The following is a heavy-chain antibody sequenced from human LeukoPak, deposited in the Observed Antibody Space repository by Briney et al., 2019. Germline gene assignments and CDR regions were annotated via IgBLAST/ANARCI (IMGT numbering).Heavy chain of an antibody. CDR3: ARMVRGDEEDGAFDI. CDR2: IIPILGIA. Sequence: SVKVSCKASGGTFSSYAISWVRLAPGQGLEWMGRIIPILGIANYAQKFQGRVTITADKSTSTAYMELSSLRSEDTAVYYCARMVRGDEEDGAFDIWGQGTMVTVSS. D-gene: IGHD3-10*01. J-gene: IGHJ3*02. V-gene: IGHV1-69*04. CDR1: GGTFSSYA.